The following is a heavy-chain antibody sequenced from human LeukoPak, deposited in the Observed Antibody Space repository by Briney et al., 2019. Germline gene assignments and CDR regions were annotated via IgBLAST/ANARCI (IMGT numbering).Heavy chain of an antibody. D-gene: IGHD4-17*01. V-gene: IGHV4-38-2*02. Sequence: PSEPLSLTCSGSNYSISNSLYWGWLRPPPGKGLEWIGSIYRSGSTFYNPSLKSRVTISLDTSKNQFSLKLGSVTAADTAVYFCARGTYGYYMDVWGKGNTVTVSS. CDR3: ARGTYGYYMDV. J-gene: IGHJ6*03. CDR1: NYSISNSLY. CDR2: IYRSGST.